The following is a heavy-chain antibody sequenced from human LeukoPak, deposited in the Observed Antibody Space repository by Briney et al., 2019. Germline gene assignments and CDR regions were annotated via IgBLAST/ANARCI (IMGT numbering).Heavy chain of an antibody. D-gene: IGHD2-21*02. CDR1: GFTFSDYY. Sequence: GGSLRLSRAASGFTFSDYYMSWIRQAPGRGLEWVSYISTGSSYTNYADSVKGRFTISRDNAKNSLYLQMNSLRAEDTALYYCARAEGGPATAIYWGQGTLVTVSS. V-gene: IGHV3-11*05. CDR3: ARAEGGPATAIY. J-gene: IGHJ4*02. CDR2: ISTGSSYT.